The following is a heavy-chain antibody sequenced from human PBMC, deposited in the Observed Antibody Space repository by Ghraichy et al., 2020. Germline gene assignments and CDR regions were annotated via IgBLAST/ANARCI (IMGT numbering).Heavy chain of an antibody. D-gene: IGHD2-21*02. V-gene: IGHV3-23*01. CDR2: ISGSGVRT. J-gene: IGHJ6*02. CDR3: AKDSCGGDCYFNYYYYGMDV. CDR1: GFTFSSYA. Sequence: GGSLRLSCAASGFTFSSYAMSWVRQAPGKGLEWVSAISGSGVRTYYADSVKGRFTISRDNSKTTLFLQMNSLRAEDTAVYYCAKDSCGGDCYFNYYYYGMDVRGQGTTVTVSS.